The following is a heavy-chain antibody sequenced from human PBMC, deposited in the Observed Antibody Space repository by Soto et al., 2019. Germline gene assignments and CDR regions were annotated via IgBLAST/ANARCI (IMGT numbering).Heavy chain of an antibody. J-gene: IGHJ4*02. D-gene: IGHD3-22*01. Sequence: SETLSLTCTVSGGSISSSSYYWGWIRQPPGKGLEWIGSIYYSGSTYYNPSLKSRVTISVDTSKNQFSLKLSSVTAADTAVYYCARQPMIVVVITTHFDYWGQGTLVTVSS. CDR1: GGSISSSSYY. CDR2: IYYSGST. V-gene: IGHV4-39*01. CDR3: ARQPMIVVVITTHFDY.